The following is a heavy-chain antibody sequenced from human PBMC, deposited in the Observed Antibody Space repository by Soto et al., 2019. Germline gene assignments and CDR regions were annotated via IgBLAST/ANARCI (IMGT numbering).Heavy chain of an antibody. J-gene: IGHJ6*02. CDR3: ARAGKYYYGSGSPYYYGMDV. D-gene: IGHD3-10*01. CDR2: ISGYNGNT. V-gene: IGHV1-18*04. Sequence: QVQLVQSGAEVKKPGASVKVSCKASGYTFTSYGVSWVRQAPGQGLEWMGWISGYNGNTNYAQKRQGRVTMTTDTSTSTADMELRSLRSDDTAVYYCARAGKYYYGSGSPYYYGMDVWGQGITVTVSS. CDR1: GYTFTSYG.